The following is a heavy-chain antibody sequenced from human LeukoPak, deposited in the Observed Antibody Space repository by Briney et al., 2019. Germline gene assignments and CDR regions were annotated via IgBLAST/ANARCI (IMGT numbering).Heavy chain of an antibody. CDR2: INAGNGNT. CDR3: ARVPNYYGSGSPFDY. V-gene: IGHV1-3*01. J-gene: IGHJ4*02. D-gene: IGHD3-10*01. Sequence: ASVKVSCKASGYTFTSYAMHWVRQAPGQRLEWMGWINAGNGNTKYSQKFQGRVTITRDTSASTAYMELSSLRSEDTAVYYCARVPNYYGSGSPFDYWGQGTLVTVSS. CDR1: GYTFTSYA.